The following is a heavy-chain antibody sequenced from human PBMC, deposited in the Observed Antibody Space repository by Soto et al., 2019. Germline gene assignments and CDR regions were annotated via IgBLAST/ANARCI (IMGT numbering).Heavy chain of an antibody. CDR1: GGSISSYY. CDR2: IYYSGST. V-gene: IGHV4-59*12. J-gene: IGHJ4*02. D-gene: IGHD1-26*01. CDR3: ARWDWAFDY. Sequence: ETLSLTCTVSGGSISSYYWSWIRQPPGKGLEWIGYIYYSGSTNYNPSLKSRVTISRDNAKSSFYLQLNILRVEDTAVYYCARWDWAFDYWGQGTPVTVSS.